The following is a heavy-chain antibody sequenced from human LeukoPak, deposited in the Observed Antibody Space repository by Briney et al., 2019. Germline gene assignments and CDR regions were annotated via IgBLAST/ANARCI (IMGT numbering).Heavy chain of an antibody. D-gene: IGHD3-10*01. V-gene: IGHV3-49*04. J-gene: IGHJ4*02. CDR3: TRGLSYYASGSYLY. Sequence: GGSLRLSCTASGFTFGDYVMSWVRQAPGRGLEWVGFIRTKAYGGTTQCAASVKGSFTISRDDSINVDYLEVNSLQTEDTAMYYCTRGLSYYASGSYLYWGQGTLVTVSS. CDR2: IRTKAYGGTT. CDR1: GFTFGDYV.